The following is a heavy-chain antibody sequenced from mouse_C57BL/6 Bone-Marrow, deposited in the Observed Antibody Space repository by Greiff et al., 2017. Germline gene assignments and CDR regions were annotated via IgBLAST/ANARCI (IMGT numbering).Heavy chain of an antibody. CDR3: ASAYYYGSSYNFDY. CDR1: GYTFTSYT. J-gene: IGHJ2*01. D-gene: IGHD1-1*01. CDR2: INPSSGYT. V-gene: IGHV1-4*01. Sequence: VKLQEFGAELARPGASVKMSCKASGYTFTSYTMHWVKQRPGQGLEWIGYINPSSGYTKYNQKFKDKATLTADKSSSTAYMQLSSLTSEDSAVYYCASAYYYGSSYNFDYWGQGTTLTVSS.